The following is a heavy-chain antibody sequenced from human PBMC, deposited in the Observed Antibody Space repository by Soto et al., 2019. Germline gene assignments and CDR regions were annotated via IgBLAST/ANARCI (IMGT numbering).Heavy chain of an antibody. CDR3: ARGPGGPDGPGDY. J-gene: IGHJ4*02. D-gene: IGHD2-15*01. CDR2: INAGNGNT. Sequence: QVQLVQSGAEVKKPGSSVKVSCKASGYTFTSYAMHWVRQAPGQRLEWMGWINAGNGNTKYSQKFQGRVTITRDTSASTAYMELSSLRSEDTAVYYCARGPGGPDGPGDYWGQGTLVTVSS. V-gene: IGHV1-3*01. CDR1: GYTFTSYA.